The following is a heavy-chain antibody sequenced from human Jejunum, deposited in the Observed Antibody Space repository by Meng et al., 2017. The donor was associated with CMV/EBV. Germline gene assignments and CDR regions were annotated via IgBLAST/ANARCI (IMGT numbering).Heavy chain of an antibody. CDR3: ARVERNDDSRYRPFDY. D-gene: IGHD5-12*01. V-gene: IGHV3-7*01. J-gene: IGHJ4*02. CDR2: IKQDGSEK. CDR1: TVSGYW. Sequence: TVSGYWMTWVRQVPGRGLEWVATIKQDGSEKDYGDSVKGRFTISRDNANNSLSLQLNYPRVEDTAIYYCARVERNDDSRYRPFDYWGQGSLVTVSS.